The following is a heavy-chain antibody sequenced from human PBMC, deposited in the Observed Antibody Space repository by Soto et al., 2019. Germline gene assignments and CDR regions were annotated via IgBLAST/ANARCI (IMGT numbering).Heavy chain of an antibody. CDR2: VSTNDDRT. D-gene: IGHD3-22*01. CDR1: GYTFTAYG. J-gene: IGHJ4*02. CDR3: ARELNTESSAYYAFAF. Sequence: QVQLVQSGPEVKMPGASVKVSCKTSGYTFTAYGLAWLRQAPGQRPEWMGWVSTNDDRTNYAQKFQGRVTMTTDRSTTTTSMELRSLRGDDTAVYYCARELNTESSAYYAFAFWGQGTRVTVSS. V-gene: IGHV1-18*01.